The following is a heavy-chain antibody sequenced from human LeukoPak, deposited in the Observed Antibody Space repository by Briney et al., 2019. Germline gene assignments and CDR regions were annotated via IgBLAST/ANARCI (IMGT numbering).Heavy chain of an antibody. D-gene: IGHD2-2*02. J-gene: IGHJ6*02. Sequence: SQTLSLTCTVSGGSISSGGYYWCWIRQHPGKGLEWIGYIYYSGSTYYNPSLKSRVTISVDTSKNQFSLKLSSVTAADTAVYYCARDTHYCSSTSCYTRGSLDVWGQGTTVTVSS. CDR2: IYYSGST. CDR3: ARDTHYCSSTSCYTRGSLDV. CDR1: GGSISSGGYY. V-gene: IGHV4-31*03.